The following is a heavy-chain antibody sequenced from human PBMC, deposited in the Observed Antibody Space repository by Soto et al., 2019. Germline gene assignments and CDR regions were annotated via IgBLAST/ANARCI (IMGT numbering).Heavy chain of an antibody. D-gene: IGHD2-2*01. V-gene: IGHV4-31*03. CDR2: IYYSGST. Sequence: QVQLQESGPGLVKPSQTLSLTCTVSGGSISSGGYYWSWIRQHPGKGLEWIGYIYYSGSTYYNPSLKSXXTXSXXTAKNPFSLKLSSVTAADTAVYYCARTDTHCSSTPWGQGTLVTVSS. CDR3: ARTDTHCSSTP. CDR1: GGSISSGGYY. J-gene: IGHJ5*02.